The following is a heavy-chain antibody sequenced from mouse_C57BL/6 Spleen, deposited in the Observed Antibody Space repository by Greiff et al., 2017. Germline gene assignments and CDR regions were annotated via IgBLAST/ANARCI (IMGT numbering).Heavy chain of an antibody. CDR2: ISSGSSTI. V-gene: IGHV5-17*01. D-gene: IGHD1-1*01. CDR3: ERHYGSSCVGWYFDV. CDR1: GFTFSDYG. Sequence: EVKLQESGGGLVKPGGSLKLSCAASGFTFSDYGMHWVRQAPEKGLEWVAYISSGSSTINYADTVKGRYTITRDNAKNTLFLQMTSLRSEDTAMYYWERHYGSSCVGWYFDVWGTGTTVTVSS. J-gene: IGHJ1*03.